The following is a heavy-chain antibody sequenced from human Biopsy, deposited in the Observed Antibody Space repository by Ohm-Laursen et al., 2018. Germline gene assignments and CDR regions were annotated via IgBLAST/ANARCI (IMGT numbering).Heavy chain of an antibody. D-gene: IGHD3-16*01. J-gene: IGHJ4*02. V-gene: IGHV4-34*01. CDR3: ARDSRGGHLNTTLITGKNLDS. CDR2: INHSGRT. Sequence: SDTLSLTCAVYGESFNGYYWSWTRQTPGKGLEWIGEINHSGRTNYNPSVKSRVTISVDTSKNQFSLKLNSVTAADTAVYFCARDSRGGHLNTTLITGKNLDSWGQGILVTVSS. CDR1: GESFNGYY.